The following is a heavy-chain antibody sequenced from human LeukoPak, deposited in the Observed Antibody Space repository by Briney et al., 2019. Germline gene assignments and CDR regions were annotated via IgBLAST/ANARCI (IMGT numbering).Heavy chain of an antibody. Sequence: GGSLRLSCAASGFTFSSYWMHWVRQAPGKGLVWVSRINSDGSSTSYADSVKGRFTISRDNAKNTQYLQMSSLRAEDTAVYHCARGPMATSPFDIWDQGTMVTVSS. V-gene: IGHV3-74*01. CDR3: ARGPMATSPFDI. J-gene: IGHJ3*02. CDR2: INSDGSST. CDR1: GFTFSSYW. D-gene: IGHD5-24*01.